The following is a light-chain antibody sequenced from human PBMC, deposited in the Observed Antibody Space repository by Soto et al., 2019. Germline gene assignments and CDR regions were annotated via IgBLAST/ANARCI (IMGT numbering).Light chain of an antibody. J-gene: IGLJ3*02. V-gene: IGLV2-8*01. CDR2: EVT. CDR1: SSDVGAYNY. Sequence: QLVLTQPPSASGSPGQSVTISCTGTSSDVGAYNYVSWYQQHAGKAPKLVIYEVTKRPSGVPDRFSGSKSANTASLTVSGLQAEDEADYYCSSFAPSNTWVFGGGTQLTVL. CDR3: SSFAPSNTWV.